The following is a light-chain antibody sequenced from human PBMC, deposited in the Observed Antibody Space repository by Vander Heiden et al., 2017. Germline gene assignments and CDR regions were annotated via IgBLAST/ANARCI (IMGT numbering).Light chain of an antibody. CDR3: CSYAGSYV. CDR2: DVS. CDR1: SSDVGGYNY. J-gene: IGLJ1*01. Sequence: VTISCTGTSSDVGGYNYVSWYQQHPGKAPKLMIYDVSKRPSGVPDRFSGSKSGNTASLTISGLQAEDEADYYCCSYAGSYVFGTGTKVTVL. V-gene: IGLV2-11*01.